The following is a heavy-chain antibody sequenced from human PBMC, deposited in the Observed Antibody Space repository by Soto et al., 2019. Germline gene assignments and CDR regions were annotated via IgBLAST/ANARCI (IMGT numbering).Heavy chain of an antibody. CDR1: GFTFSSYA. V-gene: IGHV3-64*01. Sequence: PGGSLRLSCAASGFTFSSYAMHWVRQAPGKGLEYASAISSNGGSTYYANSVKGRFTISRDNSKNTLYLQMGSLRAEDMAVYYCARELGSSSWYPTKWFDPWGQGTLVTVSS. D-gene: IGHD6-13*01. CDR2: ISSNGGST. J-gene: IGHJ5*02. CDR3: ARELGSSSWYPTKWFDP.